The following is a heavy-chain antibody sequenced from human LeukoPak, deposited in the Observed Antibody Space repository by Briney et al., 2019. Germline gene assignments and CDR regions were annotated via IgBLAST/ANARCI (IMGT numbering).Heavy chain of an antibody. CDR1: GLIFNNYA. CDR2: INTRGDAT. CDR3: AGDY. J-gene: IGHJ4*02. Sequence: GGSLRLSCEVPGLIFNNYAMSWIRQAPGTGLEWVSTINTRGDATFYADSVKGRFTISRDNSKNTLYLQMNNLRAEDTAIYYCAGDYWGQGILVMVSS. V-gene: IGHV3-23*01.